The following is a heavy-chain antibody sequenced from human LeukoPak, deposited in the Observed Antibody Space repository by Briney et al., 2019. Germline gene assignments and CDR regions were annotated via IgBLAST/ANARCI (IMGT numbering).Heavy chain of an antibody. D-gene: IGHD3-16*01. CDR2: IYHSGST. V-gene: IGHV4-4*02. CDR1: GGSISSSNW. CDR3: ARETSQKGAHYMDV. J-gene: IGHJ6*03. Sequence: SETLSLTCAVSGGSISSSNWWSWVRQPPGKGLEWIGEIYHSGSTNYNPSLKSRVTISVDTSKNQFSLKLSSVTAADTAVYYCARETSQKGAHYMDVWGKGTTVTISS.